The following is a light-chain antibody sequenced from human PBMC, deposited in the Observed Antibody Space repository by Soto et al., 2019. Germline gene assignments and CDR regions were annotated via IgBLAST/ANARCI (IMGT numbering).Light chain of an antibody. Sequence: EIVMTHSPATLSVSPGERATLSCRASQSVSNNLSWYQQKPGQAPRLLIYGASTRATAIPARFSGSGSGREFTLTISSLQSEEVAVYVCQQYDNWPYTVGQGTKLEIK. CDR2: GAS. J-gene: IGKJ2*01. CDR3: QQYDNWPYT. CDR1: QSVSNN. V-gene: IGKV3-15*01.